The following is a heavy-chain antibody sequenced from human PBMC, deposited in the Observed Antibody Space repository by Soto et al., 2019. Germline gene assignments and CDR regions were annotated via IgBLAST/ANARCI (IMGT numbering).Heavy chain of an antibody. D-gene: IGHD2-8*01. CDR3: ARLIGNSWVDS. V-gene: IGHV6-1*01. J-gene: IGHJ5*01. CDR1: GDSVSTNSAT. Sequence: QVQLQQSGPGLVKPSQTLSLTCAISGDSVSTNSATWDWIRQSPSRGLEWPGRTYYRSKWNNDYAASVKGRITINPDPSNNQISLQLHSVTPDDTDVYYCARLIGNSWVDSWGQATLGTGSS. CDR2: TYYRSKWNN.